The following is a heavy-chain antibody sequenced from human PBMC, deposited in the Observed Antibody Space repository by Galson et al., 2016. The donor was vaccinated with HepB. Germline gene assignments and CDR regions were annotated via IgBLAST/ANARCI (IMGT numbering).Heavy chain of an antibody. Sequence: SLRLSCATSGFSFTKYWMHWVRQAPGKGLVWVSRLNFDGTDTNYADSVKGRFATSRDNAKNTLYLHMNSLRPEDTAVYYCVRDDPTVWELFDYWGQGTLVTVSS. V-gene: IGHV3-74*01. CDR3: VRDDPTVWELFDY. J-gene: IGHJ4*02. D-gene: IGHD1-26*01. CDR2: LNFDGTDT. CDR1: GFSFTKYW.